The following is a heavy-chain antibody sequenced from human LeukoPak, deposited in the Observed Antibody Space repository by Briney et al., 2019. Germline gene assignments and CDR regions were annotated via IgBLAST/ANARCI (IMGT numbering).Heavy chain of an antibody. V-gene: IGHV3-23*01. CDR1: GFSFSSYA. D-gene: IGHD6-19*01. J-gene: IGHJ4*02. CDR2: ISGSGGST. Sequence: GGSLRLSCAASGFSFSSYAMSWVRQAPGKRLEWVSGISGSGGSTYYADSVKGRFTISRDNSKNTLYLQMDSLRAEDTAVYYCAKADSSGWPTGFDYWGQGTLVTVSS. CDR3: AKADSSGWPTGFDY.